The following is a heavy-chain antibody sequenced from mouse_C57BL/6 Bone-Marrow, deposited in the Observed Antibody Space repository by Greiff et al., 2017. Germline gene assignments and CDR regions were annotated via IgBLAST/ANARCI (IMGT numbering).Heavy chain of an antibody. D-gene: IGHD1-1*01. V-gene: IGHV3-1*01. CDR1: GYSITSGYD. Sequence: EVKLMESGPGMVKPSQSLSLTCTVTGYSITSGYDWHWIRHFPGNKLEWMGYISYSGSTNYTPSLKRRISITHDTSKNHFFLKLNSVTTEDTATYDCARDNTVVATGYVDYWGQGTTLTVSS. J-gene: IGHJ2*01. CDR2: ISYSGST. CDR3: ARDNTVVATGYVDY.